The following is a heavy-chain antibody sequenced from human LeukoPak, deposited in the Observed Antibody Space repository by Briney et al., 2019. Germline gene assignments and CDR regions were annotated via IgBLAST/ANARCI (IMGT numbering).Heavy chain of an antibody. Sequence: GGSLRLSCAASGFTFSSYEMNWVRQAPGKGLEWVSYISSSGSTIYYADSVKGRFTISRDNAKNSLYLQMNSLRAEDTAVYYCARDGLLLHLDLDMDVWGKGTTVTVSS. J-gene: IGHJ6*03. CDR2: ISSSGSTI. V-gene: IGHV3-48*03. CDR1: GFTFSSYE. CDR3: ARDGLLLHLDLDMDV. D-gene: IGHD2-15*01.